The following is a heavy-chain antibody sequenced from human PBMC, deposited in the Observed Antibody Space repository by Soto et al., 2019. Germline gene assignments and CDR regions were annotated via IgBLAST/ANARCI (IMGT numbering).Heavy chain of an antibody. CDR2: IYTSGST. V-gene: IGHV4-4*07. J-gene: IGHJ6*02. Sequence: PSETLSLTCTVSGGSIIRYYWSWIRQPAGKGLEWIGRIYTSGSTNYNPSLKSRVTMSVDTSKNQFSLKLSSVTAADTAVYYCARDRLYYYDSSGYASYYYYGMDVWGQGTTATVSS. D-gene: IGHD3-22*01. CDR3: ARDRLYYYDSSGYASYYYYGMDV. CDR1: GGSIIRYY.